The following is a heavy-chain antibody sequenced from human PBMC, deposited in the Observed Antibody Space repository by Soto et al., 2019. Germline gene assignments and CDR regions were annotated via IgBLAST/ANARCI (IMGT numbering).Heavy chain of an antibody. CDR3: ARGPLEMRYLTYYFDY. J-gene: IGHJ4*02. CDR2: INPNSGGT. V-gene: IGHV1-2*04. Sequence: ASVKVSCKASGYTFTGYYMHWVRQAPGQGLEWMGWINPNSGGTNYAQKFQGWVTMTRDTSISTAYMELSRLRSDDTAVYYCARGPLEMRYLTYYFDYWGQGTLVTVSS. D-gene: IGHD2-8*01. CDR1: GYTFTGYY.